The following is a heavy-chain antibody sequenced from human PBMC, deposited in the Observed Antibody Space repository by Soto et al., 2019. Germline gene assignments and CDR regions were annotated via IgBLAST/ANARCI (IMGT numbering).Heavy chain of an antibody. J-gene: IGHJ4*02. V-gene: IGHV4-34*01. Sequence: PSETLSLTCAVYGGSFSGYYWTWIRQPPGKGLEWIGEINHSGSTNYNPSLKSRVTISVDTSKNQFSLKLISVTAADTAVYSCAGGIAVKIVVHRDASDKCCFDSWGQGTLVTVSS. CDR2: INHSGST. CDR3: AGGIAVKIVVHRDASDKCCFDS. D-gene: IGHD1-26*01. CDR1: GGSFSGYY.